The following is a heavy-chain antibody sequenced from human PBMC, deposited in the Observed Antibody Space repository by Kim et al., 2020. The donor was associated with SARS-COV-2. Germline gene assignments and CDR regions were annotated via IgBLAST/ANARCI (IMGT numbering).Heavy chain of an antibody. V-gene: IGHV3-30*01. D-gene: IGHD2-15*01. CDR2: NK. CDR3: ARELAHFPLDY. Sequence: NKYYADPVKGRFTISRDNSKNTLYRQMNSLRAEDTAVYYCARELAHFPLDYWGQGTLVTVSS. J-gene: IGHJ4*02.